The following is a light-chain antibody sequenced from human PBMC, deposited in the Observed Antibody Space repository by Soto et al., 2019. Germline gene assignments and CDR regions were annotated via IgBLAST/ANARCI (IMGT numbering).Light chain of an antibody. Sequence: DIPMTQSPSSLSASVGDRVTITCRASQSISSYLNWYQQKPGKAPKLLIYAASRLQSGVPSRFSGSGSGTDFTLTSSSLQPEDFATYYCQQSYSTRLFTFGPGKKVDIK. CDR1: QSISSY. J-gene: IGKJ3*01. V-gene: IGKV1-39*01. CDR2: AAS. CDR3: QQSYSTRLFT.